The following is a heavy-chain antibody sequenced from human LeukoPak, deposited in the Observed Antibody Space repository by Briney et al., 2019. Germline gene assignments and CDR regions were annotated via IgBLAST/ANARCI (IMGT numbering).Heavy chain of an antibody. J-gene: IGHJ6*03. Sequence: GASVKVSCKASGYTFTSYGISWVRQAPGQGLEWMGWISAYNGNTNYAQKLQGRVTMTTDTSTSTAYMEPRSLRSDDTAVYYCARARGSGPGYYYYMDVWGKGTTVTVSS. CDR3: ARARGSGPGYYYYMDV. D-gene: IGHD3-10*01. V-gene: IGHV1-18*01. CDR1: GYTFTSYG. CDR2: ISAYNGNT.